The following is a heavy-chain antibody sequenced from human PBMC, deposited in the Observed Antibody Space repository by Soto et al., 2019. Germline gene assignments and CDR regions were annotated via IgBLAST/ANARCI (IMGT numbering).Heavy chain of an antibody. J-gene: IGHJ4*02. Sequence: SETLSLTCTVSGGSISSYYWSWIRQPAGKGLEWIGRIYTSGSTNYNPSLKSRVTMSVDTSKNQFSLKLSSVTAADTAVYYCARQTYYYDSSGYYGFDYWGQGTLVTVSS. CDR1: GGSISSYY. V-gene: IGHV4-4*07. CDR2: IYTSGST. CDR3: ARQTYYYDSSGYYGFDY. D-gene: IGHD3-22*01.